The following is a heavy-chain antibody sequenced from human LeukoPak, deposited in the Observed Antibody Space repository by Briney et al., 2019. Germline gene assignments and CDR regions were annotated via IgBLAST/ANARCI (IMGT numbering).Heavy chain of an antibody. D-gene: IGHD4-17*01. J-gene: IGHJ4*02. Sequence: GGSLRLSCSDSGFTFTSYAMHWVRQAPGKGLEYVSATSSNGGNTYYADSVKGRFTISRDNSKNTLYLQMSSLRVEDTAVYYCVKDPKGTVTTDYWGQGTLVTVSS. CDR3: VKDPKGTVTTDY. CDR1: GFTFTSYA. CDR2: TSSNGGNT. V-gene: IGHV3-64D*09.